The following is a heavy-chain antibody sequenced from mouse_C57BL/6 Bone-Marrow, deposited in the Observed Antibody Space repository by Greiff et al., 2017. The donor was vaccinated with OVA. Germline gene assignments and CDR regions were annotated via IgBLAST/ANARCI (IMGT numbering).Heavy chain of an antibody. CDR3: ASGPTRFAD. Sequence: VQRVESGPGLVAPSQSLSITCTVSGFSLTSYGVDWVRQSPGKGLEWLGVIWGVGSTNYNSALKSRLSISKDNSKSQVFLKMNSLQTDDTAMYYCASGPTRFADWGQGTLVTVSA. CDR2: IWGVGST. V-gene: IGHV2-6*01. J-gene: IGHJ3*01. CDR1: GFSLTSYG.